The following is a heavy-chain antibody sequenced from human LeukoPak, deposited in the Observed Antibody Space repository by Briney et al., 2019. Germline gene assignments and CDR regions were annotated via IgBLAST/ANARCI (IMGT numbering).Heavy chain of an antibody. D-gene: IGHD2-2*03. J-gene: IGHJ6*04. Sequence: GGSLRLSCAASGFTFSSYSMNWLRQAPGKGLEWVSSISSSSSYIYYADSVKGRFTIFRDNAKNSLYLQMNSLRAEDTAVYYWARDGYCSSTSCWAMYYYYGMDVWGKGATVTVSS. V-gene: IGHV3-21*01. CDR3: ARDGYCSSTSCWAMYYYYGMDV. CDR2: ISSSSSYI. CDR1: GFTFSSYS.